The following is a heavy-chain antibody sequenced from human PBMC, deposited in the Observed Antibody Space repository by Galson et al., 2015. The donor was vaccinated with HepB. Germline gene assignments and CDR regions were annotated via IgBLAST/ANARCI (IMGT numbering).Heavy chain of an antibody. CDR3: AKEAAPGSGSRCFDD. D-gene: IGHD6-19*01. J-gene: IGHJ4*02. CDR1: GFTFSNYA. Sequence: SLRLSCAASGFTFSNYAITWVRQAPGQGLEWVSAISDSGDSTYYADSVRGRFTISRDNSKNTLYLQMNGLTADDAAVYFWAKEAAPGSGSRCFDDWGQGTLVTVSS. CDR2: ISDSGDST. V-gene: IGHV3-23*01.